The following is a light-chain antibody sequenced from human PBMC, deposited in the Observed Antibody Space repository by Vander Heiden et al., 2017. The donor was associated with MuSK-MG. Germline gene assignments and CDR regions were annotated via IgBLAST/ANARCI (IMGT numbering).Light chain of an antibody. CDR2: DAS. Sequence: EIVLTQSTATLPLSPGERVTLSCSASQSISIYLAWYQQKPGQAPRLLIYDASNRATGIPARFSGSGYGTDVTLTISSREPEDFAVYYCQQHSQWPPITFGGGTKVEFK. CDR1: QSISIY. J-gene: IGKJ4*01. CDR3: QQHSQWPPIT. V-gene: IGKV3-11*01.